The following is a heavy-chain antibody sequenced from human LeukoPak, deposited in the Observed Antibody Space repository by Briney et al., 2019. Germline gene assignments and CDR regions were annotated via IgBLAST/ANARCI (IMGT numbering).Heavy chain of an antibody. D-gene: IGHD6-13*01. CDR3: AKDLIAAAGTRSNYYYYNMDV. J-gene: IGHJ6*03. CDR1: GFTFSSYA. CDR2: ISGSGGST. V-gene: IGHV3-23*01. Sequence: PGGSLRLSCAATGFTFSSYAMTWVRQAPGKGLEWVSAISGSGGSTYYADSVKGRFTVSGDNSKNTLYLQMNSLRAEDTAVYYCAKDLIAAAGTRSNYYYYNMDVWGKGTAVTVSS.